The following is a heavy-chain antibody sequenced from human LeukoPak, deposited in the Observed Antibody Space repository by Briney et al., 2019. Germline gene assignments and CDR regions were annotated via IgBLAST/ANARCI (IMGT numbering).Heavy chain of an antibody. V-gene: IGHV3-43*01. Sequence: GGSLRLSCAASGFSFDDHTMNWVRQAPGKGLEWVSLITWDGGTTYNADSVKGRCTISRDNAKNSLYLQMNSLRAEDTAVYYCAELGITMIGGVWGKGTTVTISS. CDR3: AELGITMIGGV. J-gene: IGHJ6*04. D-gene: IGHD3-10*02. CDR1: GFSFDDHT. CDR2: ITWDGGTT.